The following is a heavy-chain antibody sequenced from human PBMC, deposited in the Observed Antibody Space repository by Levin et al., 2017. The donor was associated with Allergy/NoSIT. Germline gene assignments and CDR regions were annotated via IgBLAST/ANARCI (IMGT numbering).Heavy chain of an antibody. D-gene: IGHD3-16*02. V-gene: IGHV5-51*01. CDR2: IYPGDSDT. CDR1: GYSFTSYW. J-gene: IGHJ4*02. CDR3: ASSILGELSLYGVAFDY. Sequence: GGSLRLSCKGSGYSFTSYWIGWVRQMPGKGLEWMGIIYPGDSDTRYSPSFQGQVTISADKSISTAYLQWSSLKASDTAMYYCASSILGELSLYGVAFDYWGQGTLVTVSS.